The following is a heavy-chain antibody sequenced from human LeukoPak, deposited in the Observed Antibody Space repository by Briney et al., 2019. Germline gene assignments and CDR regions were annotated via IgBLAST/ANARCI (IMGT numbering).Heavy chain of an antibody. CDR1: GGSISSSNW. CDR3: ARAGGRGVRNFDY. J-gene: IGHJ4*02. CDR2: IYHSGST. D-gene: IGHD3-10*01. Sequence: SGTLSLTCAVSGGSISSSNWWSWVRQPPGKGLEWIGEIYHSGSTNYNPSLKSRVTIPVDKSKNQFSLKLSSVTAADTAVYYCARAGGRGVRNFDYWGQGTLVTVSS. V-gene: IGHV4-4*02.